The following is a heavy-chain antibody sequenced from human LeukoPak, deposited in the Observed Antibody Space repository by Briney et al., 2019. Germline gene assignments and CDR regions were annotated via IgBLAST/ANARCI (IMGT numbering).Heavy chain of an antibody. Sequence: ASVKVSCKVSGYTLTELSMHWVRQAPGKGLEWMGGFDPEDVETIYAQKFQSRVTMTEDPSTDTAYMELSSLRSEDTAVYYCATPGGYSSSRVWFDPWGQGTLVTVSS. CDR3: ATPGGYSSSRVWFDP. CDR2: FDPEDVET. CDR1: GYTLTELS. J-gene: IGHJ5*02. V-gene: IGHV1-24*01. D-gene: IGHD6-6*01.